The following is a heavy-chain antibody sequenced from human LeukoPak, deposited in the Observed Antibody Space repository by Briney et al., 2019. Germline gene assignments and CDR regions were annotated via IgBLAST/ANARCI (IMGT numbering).Heavy chain of an antibody. CDR2: IRYDESNR. J-gene: IGHJ4*02. CDR1: GFIFSRYG. Sequence: GGSLRLSCAASGFIFSRYGIHWVRQAPGKGLEWVAFIRYDESNRQYADSVQGRFTISRDNLKKTVHLQMSSLRAEDTAVYYCVKNFYDNTGYSFFDNWGQGTLVTVSS. CDR3: VKNFYDNTGYSFFDN. V-gene: IGHV3-30*02. D-gene: IGHD3-22*01.